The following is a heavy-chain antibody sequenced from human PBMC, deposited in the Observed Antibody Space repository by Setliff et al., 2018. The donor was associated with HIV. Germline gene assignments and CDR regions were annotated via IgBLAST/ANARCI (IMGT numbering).Heavy chain of an antibody. CDR3: ARDQWGYSYGYYYYYYMDV. V-gene: IGHV3-66*02. Sequence: GGSLRLSCAASGFTFNKAWMNWVRQAPGKGLEWVSSLSGSGGSTYYADSVKGRFTISRDNSKNTLYLQMNSLRAEDTAVYYCARDQWGYSYGYYYYYYMDVWGKGTTVTVSS. D-gene: IGHD5-18*01. CDR1: GFTFNKAW. CDR2: LSGSGGST. J-gene: IGHJ6*03.